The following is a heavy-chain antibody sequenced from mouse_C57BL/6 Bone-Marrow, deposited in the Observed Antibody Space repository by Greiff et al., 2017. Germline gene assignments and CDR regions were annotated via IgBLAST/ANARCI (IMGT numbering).Heavy chain of an antibody. CDR3: ARSSAVFCYWDY. CDR2: FHPTNDDT. CDR1: GYTFTTYP. J-gene: IGHJ2*01. D-gene: IGHD6-1*01. V-gene: IGHV1-47*01. Sequence: VQLQQSGAELVKPGASVKMSCKASGYTFTTYPIGWMKQNHGQSLAWIGYFHPTNDDTKYNEKVKGKATVTVENSSTTAYLELSRLTSDDSAVEYCARSSAVFCYWDYWGQGTTLTGAS.